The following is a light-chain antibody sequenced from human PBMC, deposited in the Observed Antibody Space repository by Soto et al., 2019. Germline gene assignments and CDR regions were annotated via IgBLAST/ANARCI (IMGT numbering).Light chain of an antibody. J-gene: IGKJ3*01. CDR1: QDISNY. CDR3: QQYDNLPPFT. CDR2: DAS. Sequence: DIQMTQSPSSLSASVGDRVTITCQASQDISNYLNWYQQKPGKAPKLLIYDASNLETGVPSRFSGSGSGTDFTFTISSLQPEDIATYYCQQYDNLPPFTFGPVTKVYIK. V-gene: IGKV1-33*01.